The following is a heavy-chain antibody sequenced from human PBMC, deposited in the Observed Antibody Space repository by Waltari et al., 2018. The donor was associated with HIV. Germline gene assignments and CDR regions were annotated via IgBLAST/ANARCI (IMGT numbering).Heavy chain of an antibody. J-gene: IGHJ3*02. D-gene: IGHD2-8*01. CDR2: IWCKGKKK. CDR1: GFMFSNYG. Sequence: QVQLVESGGGVVQPGRSLRLSCAASGFMFSNYGMHWVRQGQGRGLEWLEVIWCKGKKKNYAESVKGRFTFSRDNSRDTLSLEMNSLRVDDTAVYYCVREMGPFDAVDIWGHGTTVTVSS. CDR3: VREMGPFDAVDI. V-gene: IGHV3-33*01.